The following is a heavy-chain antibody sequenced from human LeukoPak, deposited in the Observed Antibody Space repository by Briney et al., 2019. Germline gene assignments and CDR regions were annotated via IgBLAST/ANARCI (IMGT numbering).Heavy chain of an antibody. CDR3: ARGGPGRSLTIVPERTKYYMDV. D-gene: IGHD1-26*01. CDR2: ISSSSRYI. CDR1: GFTFSGYA. J-gene: IGHJ6*03. V-gene: IGHV3-21*01. Sequence: GGSLRLSCAAYGFTFSGYAMHWVRQAPGKGLEWVSSISSSSRYIYYADSVKGRFTISRDNAKNSLYLQMNSLRAEDTAMYYCARGGPGRSLTIVPERTKYYMDVWGKGATVTVSS.